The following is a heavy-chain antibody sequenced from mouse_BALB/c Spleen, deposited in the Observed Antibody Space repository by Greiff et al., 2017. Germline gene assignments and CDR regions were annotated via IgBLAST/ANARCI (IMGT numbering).Heavy chain of an antibody. Sequence: QVTLKVSGPGILQPSQTLSLTCSFSGFSLSTSGMGVSWIRQPSGKGLEWLAHIYWDDDKRYNPSLKSRLTISKDTSRNQVFLKITSVDTADTATYYCARSDDYDDAMDYWGQGTSVTVSS. V-gene: IGHV8-12*01. CDR2: IYWDDDK. CDR1: GFSLSTSGMG. D-gene: IGHD2-4*01. J-gene: IGHJ4*01. CDR3: ARSDDYDDAMDY.